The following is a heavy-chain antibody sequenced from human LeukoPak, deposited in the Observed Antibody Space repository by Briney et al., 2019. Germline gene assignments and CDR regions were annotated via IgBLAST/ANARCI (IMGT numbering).Heavy chain of an antibody. Sequence: SSETLSLTCTVSDDSISDYYWGWIRQPPGKGLEWIGSIYYSGSTYYNPSLKSRVTISVGTSKNQFSLKLSSVTAADTAVYYCAREGRGAAFDYWGQGTLVTVSS. J-gene: IGHJ4*02. V-gene: IGHV4-39*07. D-gene: IGHD3-10*01. CDR3: AREGRGAAFDY. CDR2: IYYSGST. CDR1: DDSISDYY.